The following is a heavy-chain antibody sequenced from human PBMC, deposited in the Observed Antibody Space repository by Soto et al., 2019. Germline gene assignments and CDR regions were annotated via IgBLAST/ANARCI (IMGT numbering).Heavy chain of an antibody. J-gene: IGHJ6*03. CDR2: INHSGST. Sequence: QVQLQQWGAGPLKPSETLSLSCAVYGGSFSDYYWSWIRQPPGKGLEWIGEINHSGSTNYNPSLKSRVAISVDTSKNQFSLKLTSVTAADTAVYYCARRVTITYYMDVWDKGTTVTVSS. V-gene: IGHV4-34*01. D-gene: IGHD5-12*01. CDR1: GGSFSDYY. CDR3: ARRVTITYYMDV.